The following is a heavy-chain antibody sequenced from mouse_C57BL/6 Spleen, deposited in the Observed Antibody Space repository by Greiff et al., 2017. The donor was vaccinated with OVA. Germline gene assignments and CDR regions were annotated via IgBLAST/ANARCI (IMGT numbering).Heavy chain of an antibody. CDR3: ARDNWPSYFDY. D-gene: IGHD4-1*01. Sequence: EVQLQESGGGLVKPGGSLKLSCAASGFTFSSYAMSWVRQTPEKRLEWVATISDGGSYTYYPDNVKGRFTISRDNAKNNLYLQMSHLKSEDTAMYYCARDNWPSYFDYWGKGTTLTVSS. V-gene: IGHV5-4*01. CDR2: ISDGGSYT. J-gene: IGHJ2*01. CDR1: GFTFSSYA.